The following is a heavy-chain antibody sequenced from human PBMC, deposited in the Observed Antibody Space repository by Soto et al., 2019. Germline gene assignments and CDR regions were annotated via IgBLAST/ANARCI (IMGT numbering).Heavy chain of an antibody. V-gene: IGHV4-30-4*01. Sequence: SETLSLTCTVSGGSISSGDYYWSWIRQPPGKGLEWIEYIYYSGSPYYNPSLKSRVTISVDTSKNQFSLKLSSVTAADTAVYYCARGDRDGMDVWGQGTTVTVSS. CDR3: ARGDRDGMDV. CDR1: GGSISSGDYY. CDR2: IYYSGSP. J-gene: IGHJ6*02.